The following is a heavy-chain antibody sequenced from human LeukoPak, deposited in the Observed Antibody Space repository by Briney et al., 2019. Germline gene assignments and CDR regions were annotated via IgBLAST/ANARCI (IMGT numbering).Heavy chain of an antibody. V-gene: IGHV3-30-3*01. CDR1: GFTFSSYA. CDR2: ISYDGSNK. D-gene: IGHD5-12*01. CDR3: ARDMVSGYPTYYYYYGMDV. Sequence: RRSLRLSCAASGFTFSSYAMHWVRQAPGKGLEWVAVISYDGSNKYYADSVKGRFTISRDNSKNTLYLQMNSLRAEDTAVYYCARDMVSGYPTYYYYYGMDVWGQGTTVTVSS. J-gene: IGHJ6*02.